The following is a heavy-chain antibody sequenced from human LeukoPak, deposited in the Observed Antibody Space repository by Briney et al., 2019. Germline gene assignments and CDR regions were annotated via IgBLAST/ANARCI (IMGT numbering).Heavy chain of an antibody. CDR2: IRSTANNYAT. J-gene: IGHJ4*02. Sequence: GGSLRLSCVASGFTFSTFAMSWVRQASGKGLEWVGRIRSTANNYATAYAASVKGRLTISTDDTKNTAYLQMNSLETEAAAVYYCTRRGDRHYDSIGGDCWGQGTLVTVSS. D-gene: IGHD3-22*01. V-gene: IGHV3-73*01. CDR1: GFTFSTFA. CDR3: TRRGDRHYDSIGGDC.